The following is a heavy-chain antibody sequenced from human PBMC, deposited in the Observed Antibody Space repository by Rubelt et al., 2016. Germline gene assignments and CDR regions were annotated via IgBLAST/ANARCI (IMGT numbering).Heavy chain of an antibody. D-gene: IGHD4-17*01. CDR3: AHPLIYGDLFTGDYYYYGMDV. CDR1: GYTFTSYG. Sequence: SGYTFTSYGISWVRQAPGQGLEWMGWISAYNGNTNYAQKLQGRVTMTTDTSTSTAYMELRSLRSDDTAVYYCAHPLIYGDLFTGDYYYYGMDVWGQETTVTVSS. J-gene: IGHJ6*02. CDR2: ISAYNGNT. V-gene: IGHV1-18*01.